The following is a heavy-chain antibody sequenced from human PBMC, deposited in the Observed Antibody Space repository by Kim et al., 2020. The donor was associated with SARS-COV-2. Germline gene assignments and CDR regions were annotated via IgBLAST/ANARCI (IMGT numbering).Heavy chain of an antibody. Sequence: PSLRSRATISVDTSKNQFSLKLSPVTAADTAVYYCASAPPRFYYYYGMDVWGQGTTVTVSS. CDR3: ASAPPRFYYYYGMDV. V-gene: IGHV4-34*04. J-gene: IGHJ6*02.